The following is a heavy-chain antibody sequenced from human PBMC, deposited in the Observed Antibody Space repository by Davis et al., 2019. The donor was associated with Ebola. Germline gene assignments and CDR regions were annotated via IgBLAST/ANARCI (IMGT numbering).Heavy chain of an antibody. CDR3: AKEILPFYYYGMDV. Sequence: GESLKISCAASGFTFGTYWMSWVRQTPGKGLEWVANIKPDGSEKNYVDSVKGRFTISRDNSENSLHLEMNSLRPEDTALYFCAKEILPFYYYGMDVWGQGTTVTVSS. J-gene: IGHJ6*02. CDR2: IKPDGSEK. V-gene: IGHV3-7*03. D-gene: IGHD2-21*02. CDR1: GFTFGTYW.